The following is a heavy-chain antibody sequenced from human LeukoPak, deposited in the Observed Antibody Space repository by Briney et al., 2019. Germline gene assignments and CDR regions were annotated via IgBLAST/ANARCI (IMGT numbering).Heavy chain of an antibody. V-gene: IGHV4-39*07. Sequence: SETLSLTCTVSGGSISSSSYYWGWIRQPPGKGLEWIGSIYYSGSTYYNPSLKSRVTISVDTSKNQFSLKLSSVTAADTAVYYCATHYSRSWYKGFDYWGQGTLVTVSS. D-gene: IGHD6-13*01. CDR2: IYYSGST. CDR3: ATHYSRSWYKGFDY. CDR1: GGSISSSSYY. J-gene: IGHJ4*02.